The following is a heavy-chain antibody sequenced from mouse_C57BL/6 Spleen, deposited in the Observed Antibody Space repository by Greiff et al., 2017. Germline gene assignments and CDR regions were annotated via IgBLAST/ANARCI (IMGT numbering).Heavy chain of an antibody. J-gene: IGHJ4*01. CDR2: FYPGSGSI. CDR3: ARHEEHDYEGAMDY. CDR1: GYSFTEYT. D-gene: IGHD2-4*01. Sequence: VKVVESGAELVKPGASVKLSCKASGYSFTEYTIHWVKQRSGQGLERIGWFYPGSGSIKYNEKFKDKATLTADKSSSTVYMELSRLTSEYSAIDFCARHEEHDYEGAMDYWGQGNSVTVSS. V-gene: IGHV1-62-2*01.